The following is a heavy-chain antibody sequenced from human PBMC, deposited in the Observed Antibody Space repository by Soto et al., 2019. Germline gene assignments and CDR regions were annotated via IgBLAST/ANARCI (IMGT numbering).Heavy chain of an antibody. CDR2: IYYSGST. D-gene: IGHD2-2*01. J-gene: IGHJ6*02. CDR3: ARLHGYCISSSFHGHYAMDV. Sequence: QLQLQESGPGLVKPSETLSLTCTVSSAPVSSSTYTWGWIRQPPGKGLEWIGSIYYSGSTYYNPSFNSRFTVSVDTSKNQFSLKVTSVTAADTAVYYCARLHGYCISSSFHGHYAMDVWGQGTTVTVSS. CDR1: SAPVSSSTYT. V-gene: IGHV4-39*01.